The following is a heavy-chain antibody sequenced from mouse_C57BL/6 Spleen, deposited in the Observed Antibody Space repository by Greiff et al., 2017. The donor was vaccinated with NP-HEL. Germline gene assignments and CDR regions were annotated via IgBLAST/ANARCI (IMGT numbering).Heavy chain of an antibody. CDR3: AKDRHLTGTGYFDY. J-gene: IGHJ2*01. D-gene: IGHD4-1*01. CDR1: GFSLTSYG. Sequence: QVHVKQSGPGLVQPSQSLSITCTVSGFSLTSYGVHWVRQSPGKGLEWLGVIWRGGSTDYNAAFMSRLSITKDNSKSQVFFKMNSLQADDTAIYYCAKDRHLTGTGYFDYWGQGTTLTVSS. V-gene: IGHV2-5*01. CDR2: IWRGGST.